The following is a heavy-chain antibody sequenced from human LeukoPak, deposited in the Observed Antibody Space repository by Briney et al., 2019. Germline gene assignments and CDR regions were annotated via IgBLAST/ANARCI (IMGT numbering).Heavy chain of an antibody. CDR1: GGSISSGGYS. Sequence: SETLSLTCAVSGGSISSGGYSWSWIRQPPGKGLEWIGYIYHSGSTYYNPSLKSRVTISVDRSKNQFSLKLSSVTAADTAVYYCARDGSGSYRNWFDPWGQGTLVTVSS. CDR3: ARDGSGSYRNWFDP. D-gene: IGHD1-26*01. CDR2: IYHSGST. J-gene: IGHJ5*02. V-gene: IGHV4-30-2*01.